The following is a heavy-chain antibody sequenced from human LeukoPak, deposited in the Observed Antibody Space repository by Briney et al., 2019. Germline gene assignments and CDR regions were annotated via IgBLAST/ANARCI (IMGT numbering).Heavy chain of an antibody. J-gene: IGHJ3*02. Sequence: GGSLRLSCAASGFTFSSYAMSWVRQAPGKGLEWVSAISGSGGSTYYADSVKGRFTISRDNPKNTLYLQMNSLRDEDTAVYYCARAPWESYYGSSGYAFDIWGQGTMVTVSS. V-gene: IGHV3-23*01. D-gene: IGHD3-22*01. CDR3: ARAPWESYYGSSGYAFDI. CDR1: GFTFSSYA. CDR2: ISGSGGST.